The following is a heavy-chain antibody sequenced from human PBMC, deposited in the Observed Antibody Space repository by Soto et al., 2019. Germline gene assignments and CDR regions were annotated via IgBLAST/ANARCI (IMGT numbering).Heavy chain of an antibody. CDR1: GFTFSSYA. D-gene: IGHD2-2*01. CDR2: ISYDGSNK. J-gene: IGHJ4*02. V-gene: IGHV3-30-3*01. CDR3: ARGPSSLTRYDY. Sequence: LRLSCAASGFTFSSYAMHWVRQAPGKGLEWVAVISYDGSNKYYADSVKGRFTISRDNSKNTLYLQMNSLRAEDTAVYYCARGPSSLTRYDYWGQGTLVTVSS.